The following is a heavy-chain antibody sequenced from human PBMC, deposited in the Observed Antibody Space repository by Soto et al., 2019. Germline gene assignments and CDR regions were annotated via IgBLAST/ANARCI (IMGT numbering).Heavy chain of an antibody. CDR3: ARYRHCSGDSCNYYYIMDL. CDR2: INPSGGST. V-gene: IGHV1-46*01. CDR1: GYTFTSYY. Sequence: GASVKVSCKASGYTFTSYYMHWVRQAPGQGLEWMGIINPSGGSTSYAQKFQGRVTMTRDTSTSTVYMELSSLRSDDTATYYCARYRHCSGDSCNYYYIMDLWGQGTTVTVSS. J-gene: IGHJ6*02. D-gene: IGHD2-15*01.